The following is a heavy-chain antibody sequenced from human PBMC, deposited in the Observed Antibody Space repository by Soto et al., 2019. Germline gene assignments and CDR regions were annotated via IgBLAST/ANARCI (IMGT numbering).Heavy chain of an antibody. Sequence: SETLSLTCTVSGGSISGYYWSWLRQPPGKGLEWIGYIYNIGSTNYNPSLRSRVTMSMDTSQEQFSLKLSSVTAADTAVYYCARHPGYYDILTGYTTYYFAYWGRGILVTVSS. CDR2: IYNIGST. J-gene: IGHJ4*02. V-gene: IGHV4-59*08. CDR3: ARHPGYYDILTGYTTYYFAY. D-gene: IGHD3-9*01. CDR1: GGSISGYY.